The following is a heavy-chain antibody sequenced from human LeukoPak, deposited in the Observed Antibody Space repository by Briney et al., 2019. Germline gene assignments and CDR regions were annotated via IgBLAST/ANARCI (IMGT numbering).Heavy chain of an antibody. CDR1: AFTFSEFS. CDR2: IDTSSSIV. D-gene: IGHD7-27*01. J-gene: IGHJ3*01. V-gene: IGHV3-48*02. CDR3: AREDDSWGPNNLDL. Sequence: SGGSLRLSCAASAFTFSEFSMNWGRQAPGKGLEWISYIDTSSSIVYYATSVMGRFTVTRDNAKNSLYLQMNSLRDEDTAVYYCAREDDSWGPNNLDLWGQGTMVTVSS.